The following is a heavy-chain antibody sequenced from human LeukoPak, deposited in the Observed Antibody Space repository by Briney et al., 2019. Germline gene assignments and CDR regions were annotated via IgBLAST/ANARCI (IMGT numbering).Heavy chain of an antibody. V-gene: IGHV4-39*01. CDR2: IYYSGST. D-gene: IGHD2-2*01. CDR3: ARRRVVVPAAVWFDP. Sequence: SETLSLTCTVSGGSISSSSYYWGWIRQPPGKGLEWIGSIYYSGSTYYNPSLKSRVTISVDTSKNQFSLKLSSVTAADTAVYYCARRRVVVPAAVWFDPWGQGTLVTVSS. J-gene: IGHJ5*02. CDR1: GGSISSSSYY.